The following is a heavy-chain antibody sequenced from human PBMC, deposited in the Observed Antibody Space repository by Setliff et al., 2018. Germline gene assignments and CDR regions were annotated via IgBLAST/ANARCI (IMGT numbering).Heavy chain of an antibody. Sequence: ASVKVSCKTSGFRFTSFGFSWVRQAPGQGLEGMGWISPYSGESNYARKCQGRVTMTIDTPTTTAYMELRSLRSDDTAVYYCARGPPDFVVVPAAAKFDFLGQGTLVTVSP. J-gene: IGHJ4*02. CDR2: ISPYSGES. CDR3: ARGPPDFVVVPAAAKFDF. V-gene: IGHV1-18*01. D-gene: IGHD2-2*01. CDR1: GFRFTSFG.